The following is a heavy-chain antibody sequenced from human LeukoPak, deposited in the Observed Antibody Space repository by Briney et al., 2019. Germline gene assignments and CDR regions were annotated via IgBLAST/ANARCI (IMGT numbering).Heavy chain of an antibody. J-gene: IGHJ4*02. V-gene: IGHV3-30*04. CDR2: ISYDGSDK. CDR3: ARDVGGGDTFDY. Sequence: GRSLRLSCAASGFTFSLYTMHWVRQAPGKGLEWVAVISYDGSDKYYADSVKGRFTISRDNSKNSLFLQMNRLRAEDAAVYICARDVGGGDTFDYWGQGTLVTVSS. D-gene: IGHD2-21*02. CDR1: GFTFSLYT.